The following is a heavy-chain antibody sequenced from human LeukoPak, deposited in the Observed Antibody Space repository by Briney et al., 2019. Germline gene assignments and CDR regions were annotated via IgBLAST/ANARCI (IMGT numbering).Heavy chain of an antibody. J-gene: IGHJ3*02. CDR1: GGSISGYI. V-gene: IGHV4-4*07. D-gene: IGHD1-26*01. Sequence: SETLSLTCTVSGGSISGYIWSWIRQPPGKGLEWIGRIYTSGSTNYNPSLKSRVTISVDTSKNQFSLKLSSVTAADTAVYYCARHSWDGRGAFDIWGQGAMVTVSS. CDR2: IYTSGST. CDR3: ARHSWDGRGAFDI.